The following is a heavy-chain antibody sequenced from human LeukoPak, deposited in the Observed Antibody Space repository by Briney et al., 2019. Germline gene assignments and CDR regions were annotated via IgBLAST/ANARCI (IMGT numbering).Heavy chain of an antibody. CDR3: ARVEILTGSYFDY. J-gene: IGHJ4*02. D-gene: IGHD3-9*01. CDR2: ISGSGGST. Sequence: GGSLRLSCAASGFTFSSYAMSWVRQAPGKGLEWVSAISGSGGSTYYADSVKGRFTISRDNAKNSLYLQMNSLRAEDTAVYYCARVEILTGSYFDYWGQGTLVTVSS. CDR1: GFTFSSYA. V-gene: IGHV3-23*01.